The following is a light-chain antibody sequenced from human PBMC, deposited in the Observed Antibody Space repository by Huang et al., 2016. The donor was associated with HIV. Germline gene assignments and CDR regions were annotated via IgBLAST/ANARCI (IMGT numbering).Light chain of an antibody. Sequence: DIQMTQSPSSLSASVGDRVTITCRASQGISNYLAWYQQKPGKVPKLLIYAASTLQSGVPSRFSGSMSGTDFTLTISSLQPEDVATYYCQRYNRALALTFGPGTKVAL. J-gene: IGKJ3*01. CDR2: AAS. V-gene: IGKV1-27*01. CDR3: QRYNRALALT. CDR1: QGISNY.